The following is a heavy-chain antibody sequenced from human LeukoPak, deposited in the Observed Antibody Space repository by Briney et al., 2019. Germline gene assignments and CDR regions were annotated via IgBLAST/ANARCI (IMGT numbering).Heavy chain of an antibody. Sequence: GGSLRLSCAVSEFIVSSNYMNWGRQAPGKGLEWVSVIYSGGATYYADSVRGRFTISRDNSKNMVSLQMTSLGAEDTAVYYCARGRFSGPDDYWGQGTLVTVSS. CDR3: ARGRFSGPDDY. CDR1: EFIVSSNY. CDR2: IYSGGAT. V-gene: IGHV3-53*01. D-gene: IGHD6-19*01. J-gene: IGHJ4*02.